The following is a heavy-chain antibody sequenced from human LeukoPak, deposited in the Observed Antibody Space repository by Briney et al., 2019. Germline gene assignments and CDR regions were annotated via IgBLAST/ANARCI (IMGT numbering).Heavy chain of an antibody. CDR1: GGSISSSTYY. Sequence: SETLSLTCTVSGGSISSSTYYWGWIRQPPGKGPEWIGSIYYSGSTYYNPSLKSRVTISVDTSKNQFSLKLSSVTAADTAVYLCARPTFSGYYSGPFDIWGQGTIVTVSS. CDR2: IYYSGST. V-gene: IGHV4-39*01. CDR3: ARPTFSGYYSGPFDI. J-gene: IGHJ3*02. D-gene: IGHD3-22*01.